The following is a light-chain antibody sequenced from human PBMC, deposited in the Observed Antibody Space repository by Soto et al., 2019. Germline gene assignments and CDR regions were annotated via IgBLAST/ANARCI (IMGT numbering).Light chain of an antibody. V-gene: IGKV3D-15*01. CDR2: GAS. Sequence: EIVLTQSPATLSLSPVEGSTLXCRASQSVNIYIAWYQQQPGHAARLLLFGASSRATGIPARCSGSGSGTEFNLPISSLQSEEFAVYFCQQYDDWLRLTFGGGTKVDIK. CDR1: QSVNIY. J-gene: IGKJ4*01. CDR3: QQYDDWLRLT.